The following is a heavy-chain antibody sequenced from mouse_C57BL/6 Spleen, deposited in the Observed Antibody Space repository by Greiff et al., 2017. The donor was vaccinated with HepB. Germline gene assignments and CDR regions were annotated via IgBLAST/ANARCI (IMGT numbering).Heavy chain of an antibody. Sequence: DVKLVESGGGLVKPGGSLKLSCAASGFTFSDYGMHWVRQAPEKGLEWVAYISSGSSTIYYADTVKGRFTISRDNAKNTLFLQMTSLRSEDTAMYYCARQEAMVFDYWGQGTTLTVSS. D-gene: IGHD2-2*01. CDR1: GFTFSDYG. CDR3: ARQEAMVFDY. J-gene: IGHJ2*01. CDR2: ISSGSSTI. V-gene: IGHV5-17*01.